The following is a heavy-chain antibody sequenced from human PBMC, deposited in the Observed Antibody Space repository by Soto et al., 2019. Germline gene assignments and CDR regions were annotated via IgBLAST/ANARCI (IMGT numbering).Heavy chain of an antibody. V-gene: IGHV3-23*01. CDR3: AKGTYYYGSGSYRPVAPDAFDI. CDR2: ISGSGGST. Sequence: SGGSLRLSCAVSGFTFSSYAMSWVRQAPGKGLEWVSAISGSGGSTYYADSVKGRFTISRDNSKNTLYLQMNSLRAEDTAVYYCAKGTYYYGSGSYRPVAPDAFDIWGQGTMVTVSS. CDR1: GFTFSSYA. D-gene: IGHD3-10*01. J-gene: IGHJ3*02.